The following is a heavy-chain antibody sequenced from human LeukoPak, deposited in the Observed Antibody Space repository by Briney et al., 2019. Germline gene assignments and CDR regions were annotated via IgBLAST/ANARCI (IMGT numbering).Heavy chain of an antibody. Sequence: SETLSLTCTVSGGSISSYYRSWIRQPPGKGLEWIGYIYYSGSTNYNPSLKSRVTISLDTSKNQVHLKLSSVTAADTAVYYRAREIPLAGIDIWAQGPMVTVSS. CDR2: IYYSGST. J-gene: IGHJ3*02. CDR3: AREIPLAGIDI. V-gene: IGHV4-59*01. CDR1: GGSISSYY. D-gene: IGHD6-19*01.